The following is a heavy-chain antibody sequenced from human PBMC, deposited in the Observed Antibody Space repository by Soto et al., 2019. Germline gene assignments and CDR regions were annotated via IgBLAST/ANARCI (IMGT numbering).Heavy chain of an antibody. V-gene: IGHV1-3*01. CDR2: INGGNGDT. Sequence: ASVKVSCKASGYTFTNYALHSVRQAPGQRLEWMGWINGGNGDTEYSQKFQGRVSISRDTSPSTAYMELSSLRSEDTARYYCSRDPVEFESSGYYPPGGWFDPWGQGTLVTVSS. CDR3: SRDPVEFESSGYYPPGGWFDP. J-gene: IGHJ5*02. D-gene: IGHD3-22*01. CDR1: GYTFTNYA.